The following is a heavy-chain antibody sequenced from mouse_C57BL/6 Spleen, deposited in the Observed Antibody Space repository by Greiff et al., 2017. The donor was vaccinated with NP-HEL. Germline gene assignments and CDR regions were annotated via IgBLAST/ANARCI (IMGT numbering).Heavy chain of an antibody. Sequence: EVQLVESGGGLVKPGGSLKLSCAASGFTFSSYTMSWVRQTPEKRLEWVATISGGGGNTYYPDSVKGRFTISRDNAKNTLYLQMSRLRSEDTALYYCARDYGSSYGFAYWGQGTLVTVSA. CDR2: ISGGGGNT. D-gene: IGHD1-1*01. CDR3: ARDYGSSYGFAY. J-gene: IGHJ3*01. CDR1: GFTFSSYT. V-gene: IGHV5-9*01.